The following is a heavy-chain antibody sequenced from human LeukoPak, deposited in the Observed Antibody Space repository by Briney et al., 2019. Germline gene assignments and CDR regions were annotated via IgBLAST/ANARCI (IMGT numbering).Heavy chain of an antibody. J-gene: IGHJ6*03. CDR3: AGETEDAAAAGRYYYYMDV. D-gene: IGHD6-13*01. V-gene: IGHV4-59*12. CDR2: IYHSGST. Sequence: SETLSLTCTVSGGSISSYYWSWIRQPPGKGLEWIGYIYHSGSTYYNPSLKSRVTISVDRSKNQFSLKLSSVTAADTAVYYCAGETEDAAAAGRYYYYMDVWGKGTTVTVSS. CDR1: GGSISSYY.